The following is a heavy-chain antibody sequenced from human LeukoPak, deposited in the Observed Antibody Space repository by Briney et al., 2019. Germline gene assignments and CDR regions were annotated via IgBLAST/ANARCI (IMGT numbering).Heavy chain of an antibody. J-gene: IGHJ3*02. V-gene: IGHV3-33*06. D-gene: IGHD3-9*01. Sequence: GGSLRLSCAASGFPFSSYGMHWVRQAPGKGVEWVAVIWYDGSNKYYADSVKGRFTISRDNSKNTLYLQMNSLRAEDTAVYYCAKEEDYDILAYDAFDIWGQGTMVTVSS. CDR1: GFPFSSYG. CDR3: AKEEDYDILAYDAFDI. CDR2: IWYDGSNK.